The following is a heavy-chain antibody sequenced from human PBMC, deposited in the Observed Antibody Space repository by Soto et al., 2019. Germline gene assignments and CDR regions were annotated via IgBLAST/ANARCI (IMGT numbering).Heavy chain of an antibody. D-gene: IGHD3-22*01. CDR2: IYKSATT. CDR1: GDSISNLDYF. J-gene: IGHJ4*02. CDR3: ARDIGSSGYLL. V-gene: IGHV4-30-4*01. Sequence: SETLSLTCSVSGDSISNLDYFWAWIRQPPGQALEYIGYIYKSATTYYNPSFESRVAISVDTSKSQFSLNVTSVTAADTAVYYCARDIGSSGYLLWGQGTLVTVSS.